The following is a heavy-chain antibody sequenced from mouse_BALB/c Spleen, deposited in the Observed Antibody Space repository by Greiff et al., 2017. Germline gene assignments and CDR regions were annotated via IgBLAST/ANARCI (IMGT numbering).Heavy chain of an antibody. Sequence: VQLQQSGAELMKPGASVKISCKATGYTFSSYWIEWVKQRPGHGLEWIGEILPGSGSTNYNEKFKGKATFTADTSSNTAYMQLSSLTSEDSAVYYCASSTTVVATDAMDYWGQGTSVTVSS. V-gene: IGHV1-9*01. CDR2: ILPGSGST. D-gene: IGHD1-1*01. CDR1: GYTFSSYW. CDR3: ASSTTVVATDAMDY. J-gene: IGHJ4*01.